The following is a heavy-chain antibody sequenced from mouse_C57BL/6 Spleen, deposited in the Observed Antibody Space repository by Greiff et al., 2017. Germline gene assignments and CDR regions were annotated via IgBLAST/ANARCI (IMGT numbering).Heavy chain of an antibody. CDR3: ARGGATGNFDY. D-gene: IGHD1-1*01. J-gene: IGHJ2*01. CDR2: IYPGSGST. V-gene: IGHV1-55*01. Sequence: QVQLQQPGAELVKPGASVKMSCKASGYTFTSYWITWVKQRPGQGLEWIGDIYPGSGSTNYNEKFKSKATLTVDKSSSTAYMQLSSLTSEDSAVYYCARGGATGNFDYWGQGTTLTVSS. CDR1: GYTFTSYW.